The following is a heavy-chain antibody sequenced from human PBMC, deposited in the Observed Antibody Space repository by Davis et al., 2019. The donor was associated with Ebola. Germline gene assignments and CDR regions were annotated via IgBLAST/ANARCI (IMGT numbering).Heavy chain of an antibody. V-gene: IGHV3-21*01. Sequence: GESLKISCAASGFTFSSYSMNWVRQAPGKGLEWVSSISSSSSYIYYADSVKGRFTISRDNAKNSLYLQMNSLRAEDTAVYYCARDSQGKIPFDPWGQGTLVAVSS. CDR3: ARDSQGKIPFDP. CDR1: GFTFSSYS. CDR2: ISSSSSYI. J-gene: IGHJ5*02.